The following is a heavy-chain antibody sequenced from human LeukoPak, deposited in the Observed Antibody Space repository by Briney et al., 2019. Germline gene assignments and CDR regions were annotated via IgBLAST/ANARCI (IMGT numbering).Heavy chain of an antibody. CDR1: GYTFRNYG. J-gene: IGHJ3*02. CDR3: ARDKVQDAFDI. V-gene: IGHV1-18*01. CDR2: ISGYSGDT. Sequence: ASVKVSCKTSGYTFRNYGISWVRQAPGQGLEWMGCISGYSGDTNYAQNFQGRVTMTTDTSTSTAYMELRSLRSDDTAVYYCARDKVQDAFDIWGQGTMVTVSS.